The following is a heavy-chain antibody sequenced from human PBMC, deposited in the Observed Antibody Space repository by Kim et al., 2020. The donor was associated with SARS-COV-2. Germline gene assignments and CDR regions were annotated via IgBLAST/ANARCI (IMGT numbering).Heavy chain of an antibody. V-gene: IGHV4-34*01. D-gene: IGHD3-10*01. J-gene: IGHJ3*01. CDR3: ARETSRGDDAFDV. Sequence: SETLSLTCAVCGASLNNFYWSLIRQSPGKGLEWIGEINHRGSTNYNPSLKSRVTISLDTSKNQFSLKLNSVTAADTAVYYCARETSRGDDAFDVWGQGTMVSVSS. CDR1: GASLNNFY. CDR2: INHRGST.